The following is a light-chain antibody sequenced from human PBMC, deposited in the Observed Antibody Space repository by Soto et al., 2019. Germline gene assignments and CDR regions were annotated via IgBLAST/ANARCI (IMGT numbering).Light chain of an antibody. Sequence: EIVLTQSPGTLSLSPGERATLSCRASQSVSSGYLAWYQQKPGQAPRRLIYGASSRATGIPDRFSGGGSGTDFTLTISRLEPEDFAVYYCQQYGSSPMYTFGQGTKLEIK. CDR3: QQYGSSPMYT. CDR1: QSVSSGY. J-gene: IGKJ2*01. CDR2: GAS. V-gene: IGKV3-20*01.